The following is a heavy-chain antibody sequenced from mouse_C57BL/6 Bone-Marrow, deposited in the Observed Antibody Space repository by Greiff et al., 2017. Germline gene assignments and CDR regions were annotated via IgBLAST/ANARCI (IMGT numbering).Heavy chain of an antibody. CDR3: SSFDGNYFDF. Sequence: EVQLQESGAELVRPGASVKLSCTASGFNIKDDYIPWVKQRPEQGLEWIGWLDPEIGDTEYASKFQGKATITSDTSSNTAYLQLSSLTSEDTAVYYCSSFDGNYFDFWGQGTPLTVAS. D-gene: IGHD2-3*01. J-gene: IGHJ2*01. V-gene: IGHV14-4*01. CDR1: GFNIKDDY. CDR2: LDPEIGDT.